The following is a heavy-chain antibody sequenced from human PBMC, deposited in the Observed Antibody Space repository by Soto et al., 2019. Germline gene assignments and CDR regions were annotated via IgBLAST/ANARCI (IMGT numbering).Heavy chain of an antibody. CDR3: ARETLMDV. CDR2: INYRGST. J-gene: IGHJ6*02. CDR1: GGSVSSGTYY. Sequence: SQTLSLTCTVSGGSVSSGTYYWSWIRQPPGKALEWIGYINYRGSTSYNPSLKRRVTISVDRSKNQFSLNLRSVTAADTAVYYCARETLMDVWGQGTAVTVS. V-gene: IGHV4-61*01.